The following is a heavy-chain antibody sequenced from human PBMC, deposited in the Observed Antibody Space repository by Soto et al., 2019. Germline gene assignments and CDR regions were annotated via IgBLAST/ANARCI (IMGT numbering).Heavy chain of an antibody. Sequence: PSETLSLTCAVYGGSFSGYYWSWIRQPPGKWLEWIGEINHSGSTNYNPSLKSRVTISVDTSKNQFSLKLSSVTAADTAVYYCARGVMEQQLVLYVGYDYWGQGXLVTVYS. CDR3: ARGVMEQQLVLYVGYDY. V-gene: IGHV4-34*01. J-gene: IGHJ4*02. CDR2: INHSGST. D-gene: IGHD6-13*01. CDR1: GGSFSGYY.